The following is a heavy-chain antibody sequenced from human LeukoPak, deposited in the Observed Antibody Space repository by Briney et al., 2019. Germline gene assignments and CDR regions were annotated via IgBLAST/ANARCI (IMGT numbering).Heavy chain of an antibody. Sequence: SETLSLTCPVYGGSFSGYYWSWIRQPPGKGLEWIGEVTHRGNTNYNPSLKSRVTISVDTSRNQLSLKLRSVTAADTAVYFCARYDIVATNYFDPWGQGTLVTVSS. CDR3: ARYDIVATNYFDP. CDR2: VTHRGNT. J-gene: IGHJ5*02. CDR1: GGSFSGYY. V-gene: IGHV4-34*01. D-gene: IGHD5-12*01.